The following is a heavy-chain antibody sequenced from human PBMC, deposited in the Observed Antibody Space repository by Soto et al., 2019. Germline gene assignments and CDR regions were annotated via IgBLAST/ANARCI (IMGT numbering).Heavy chain of an antibody. CDR2: VSANNGHT. Sequence: ASVKVSCKASGFTFSNYGLNWVRQAPGQGLEWMGWVSANNGHTNYAQNLQGRVSMTTDTSTSTAYMELRGLTFDDTAVYYCARDIESVTAKHFFYYYAMDVWGQGATVTV. CDR3: ARDIESVTAKHFFYYYAMDV. J-gene: IGHJ6*02. D-gene: IGHD2-8*01. CDR1: GFTFSNYG. V-gene: IGHV1-18*01.